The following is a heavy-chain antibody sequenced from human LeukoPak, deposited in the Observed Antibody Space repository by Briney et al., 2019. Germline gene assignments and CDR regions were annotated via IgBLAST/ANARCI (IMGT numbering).Heavy chain of an antibody. CDR3: ARGRAVTTSEGDI. CDR2: ISSSGSTI. CDR1: GFTFSSYE. Sequence: GGSLRPSCAASGFTFSSYEMNWVRQAPGKGLEWVSYISSSGSTIYYADSVKGRFTISRDNAKNSLYLQMNSLRAEDTAVYYCARGRAVTTSEGDIWGQGTMVTVSS. J-gene: IGHJ3*02. V-gene: IGHV3-48*03. D-gene: IGHD4-17*01.